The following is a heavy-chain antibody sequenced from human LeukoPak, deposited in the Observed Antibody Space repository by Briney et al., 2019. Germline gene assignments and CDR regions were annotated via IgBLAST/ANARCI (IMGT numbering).Heavy chain of an antibody. D-gene: IGHD3-10*01. J-gene: IGHJ4*02. Sequence: SETLSLTCTVSGGSISSSSYCWGWIRQPPGKGLEWIGSIYYSGSTYYNPSLKSRVTISVDTSKNQFSLKLSSVTAADTAVYYCARYYGSGSYYYDYWGQGTLVTVSS. V-gene: IGHV4-39*07. CDR2: IYYSGST. CDR3: ARYYGSGSYYYDY. CDR1: GGSISSSSYC.